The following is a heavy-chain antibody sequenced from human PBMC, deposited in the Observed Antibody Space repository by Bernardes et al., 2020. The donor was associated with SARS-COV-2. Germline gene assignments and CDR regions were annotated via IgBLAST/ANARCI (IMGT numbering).Heavy chain of an antibody. CDR3: ARVAGWDIVVVVAAHGVYYFDY. Sequence: SKTLSLTCAVSGYSISSGYYWGWIRQPPGKGLEWIGSIYHSGSTYYNPSLKSRVTISVDTSKNQFSLKLSSVTAADTAVYYCARVAGWDIVVVVAAHGVYYFDYWGQGTLVTVSS. CDR1: GYSISSGYY. D-gene: IGHD2-15*01. J-gene: IGHJ4*02. V-gene: IGHV4-38-2*01. CDR2: IYHSGST.